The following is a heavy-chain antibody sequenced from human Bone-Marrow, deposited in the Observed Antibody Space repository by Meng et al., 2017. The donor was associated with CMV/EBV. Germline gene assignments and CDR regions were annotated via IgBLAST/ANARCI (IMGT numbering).Heavy chain of an antibody. CDR3: ASGGTSCSWIISEYFQH. D-gene: IGHD6-13*01. CDR1: GFTFSSYS. V-gene: IGHV3-21*01. J-gene: IGHJ1*01. Sequence: GESLKISCAASGFTFSSYSMNWVRQAPGKGLEWVSSISSSSSYIYYANSVKGRFTISRDNAKNSLYLQMNSLRAEDTAVYYCASGGTSCSWIISEYFQHWGQGTLVTVSS. CDR2: ISSSSSYI.